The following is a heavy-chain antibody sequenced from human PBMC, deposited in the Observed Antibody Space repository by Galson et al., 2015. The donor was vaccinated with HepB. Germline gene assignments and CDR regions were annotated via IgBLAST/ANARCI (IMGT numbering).Heavy chain of an antibody. CDR2: ICGSGGST. J-gene: IGHJ6*02. Sequence: SLRLSCAASGVTFSSYVMRWVRQAPGKGLEWVSSICGSGGSTDYANSVKGRFTISRDNLKNTLFLQMNSLGAEDTAVYFCAKTINVIRGGKAYGMDVWGQGTTVTVS. D-gene: IGHD3-10*01. V-gene: IGHV3-23*01. CDR3: AKTINVIRGGKAYGMDV. CDR1: GVTFSSYV.